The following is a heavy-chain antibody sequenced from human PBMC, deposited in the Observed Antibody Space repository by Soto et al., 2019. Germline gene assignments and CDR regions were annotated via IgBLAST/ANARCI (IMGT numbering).Heavy chain of an antibody. V-gene: IGHV3-23*01. CDR3: AKEKTSATYDGLDV. CDR2: ITCGGSE. J-gene: IGHJ6*02. Sequence: EVQLLESGGGLIHPGGSLRLSCVGSGFTFGDHGMSWVRQAPGKGLEWVSGITCGGSEYYAESVRGRFLVSRDSSKNTLYVQMNSLRAEDTAIYYCAKEKTSATYDGLDVWGQGTPVTVTS. CDR1: GFTFGDHG.